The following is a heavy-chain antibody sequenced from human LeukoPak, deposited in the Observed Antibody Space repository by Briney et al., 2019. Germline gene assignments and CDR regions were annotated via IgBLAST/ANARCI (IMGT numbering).Heavy chain of an antibody. CDR1: GYTFSSYY. J-gene: IGHJ4*02. V-gene: IGHV1-46*01. Sequence: ASVKVSCKASGYTFSSYYFHWVRQAPGQGLEWMGLINPSGGATSFAQKFRGRVTMTRDMSTGTVFMELSSLRSGDTAVYFCARNYYDTAGHFGYWGQGTLVTVSS. D-gene: IGHD3-22*01. CDR2: INPSGGAT. CDR3: ARNYYDTAGHFGY.